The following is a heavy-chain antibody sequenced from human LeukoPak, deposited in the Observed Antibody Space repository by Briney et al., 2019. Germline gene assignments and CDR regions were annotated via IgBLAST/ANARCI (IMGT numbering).Heavy chain of an antibody. CDR3: ARHSGSGSLSRPFDP. J-gene: IGHJ5*02. Sequence: SETLSLTCSVSGPSVTSGGFYWGWLRQPPGTGPEWIATVYYTGSTYYNPSLKTRVTISIDTSKNQFSLRLTSVTATDTAIYHCARHSGSGSLSRPFDPWGQGTLVTVSS. D-gene: IGHD3-10*01. V-gene: IGHV4-39*01. CDR2: VYYTGST. CDR1: GPSVTSGGFY.